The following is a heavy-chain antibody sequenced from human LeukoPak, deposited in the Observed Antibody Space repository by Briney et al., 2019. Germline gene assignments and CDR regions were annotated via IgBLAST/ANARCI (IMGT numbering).Heavy chain of an antibody. CDR2: INHSGST. V-gene: IGHV4-34*01. Sequence: SETLSLTCAVYGGSFSGYYWSWIRQPPGKGLEWIGEINHSGSTNYNPSLKGRVTISVDTSKNQFSLKLSSVTAADTAVYYCARGPLVVVVAATLQFDPWGQGTLVTVSS. CDR3: ARGPLVVVVAATLQFDP. D-gene: IGHD2-15*01. J-gene: IGHJ5*02. CDR1: GGSFSGYY.